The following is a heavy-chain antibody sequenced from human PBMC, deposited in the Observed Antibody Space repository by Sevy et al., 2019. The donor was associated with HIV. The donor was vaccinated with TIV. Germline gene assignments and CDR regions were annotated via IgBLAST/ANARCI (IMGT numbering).Heavy chain of an antibody. CDR2: INHSGST. D-gene: IGHD2-2*01. Sequence: SETLSLTCAVHGGSFSGYYWSWIRQPPGKGLEWIGEINHSGSTNYNPSLKGRVTISVDTSKKPFSLKLSSVTAADTAVYYCARSLPVVVVPGAPSWFDPWGQGTMVTVSS. J-gene: IGHJ5*02. V-gene: IGHV4-34*01. CDR1: GGSFSGYY. CDR3: ARSLPVVVVPGAPSWFDP.